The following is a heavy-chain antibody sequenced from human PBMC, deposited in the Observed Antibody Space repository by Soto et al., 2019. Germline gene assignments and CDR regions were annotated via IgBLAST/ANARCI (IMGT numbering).Heavy chain of an antibody. CDR1: GLTFSGNA. CDR3: AKAGGATDAFDI. V-gene: IGHV3-23*01. Sequence: EVQLLESGGGLVQPGGSLSPSCAASGLTFSGNAMSWVRRAPGKGLEWVSAISGSGGSTYYADSVKGRFTISRDNSKNTLYLQMNSLRAEDTAVYYCAKAGGATDAFDIWGQGTMVTVSS. J-gene: IGHJ3*02. D-gene: IGHD1-26*01. CDR2: ISGSGGST.